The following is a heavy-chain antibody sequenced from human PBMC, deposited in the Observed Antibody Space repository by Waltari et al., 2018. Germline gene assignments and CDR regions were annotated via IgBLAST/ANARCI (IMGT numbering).Heavy chain of an antibody. V-gene: IGHV1-3*01. CDR1: GYTFTSYA. D-gene: IGHD2-15*01. Sequence: QVQLVQSGAEVKKPGASVKVSCKASGYTFTSYAMHWVRQAPGQRLEWMGWINAGNGNTKYSQTFQGRVTITRDTSASTAYMELSSLRSEDTAVYYCARESEGSGVPFDYWGQGTLVTVSS. J-gene: IGHJ4*02. CDR2: INAGNGNT. CDR3: ARESEGSGVPFDY.